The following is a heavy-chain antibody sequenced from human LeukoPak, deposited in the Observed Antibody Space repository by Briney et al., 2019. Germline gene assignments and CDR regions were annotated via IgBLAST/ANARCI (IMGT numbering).Heavy chain of an antibody. CDR1: GFTFSSYE. J-gene: IGHJ6*04. Sequence: HPGGSLRLSCAASGFTFSSYEMNWVRQAPGKGLEWVSYISSSGSTIYYADSVKGRFTISRDNAENSLYLQMNSLRAEDTAVYYCAELGITMIGGVWGKGTTVTISS. CDR3: AELGITMIGGV. D-gene: IGHD3-10*02. CDR2: ISSSGSTI. V-gene: IGHV3-48*03.